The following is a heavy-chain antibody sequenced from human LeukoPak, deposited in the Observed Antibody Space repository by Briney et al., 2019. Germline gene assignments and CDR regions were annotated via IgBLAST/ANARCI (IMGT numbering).Heavy chain of an antibody. Sequence: SETLSLICSVSGGSISSGSYSWGWIRQLPGKGLECIATIYHSGSTYYNPSLKSRVIISIDTSKNQFSLKLSSVTAADAAVYYCARIPDAFDIWGQGTMVTVSS. V-gene: IGHV4-39*07. CDR1: GGSISSGSYS. J-gene: IGHJ3*02. CDR2: IYHSGST. CDR3: ARIPDAFDI.